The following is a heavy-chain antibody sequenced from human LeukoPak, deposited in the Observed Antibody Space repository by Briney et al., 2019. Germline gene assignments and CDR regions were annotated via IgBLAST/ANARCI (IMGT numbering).Heavy chain of an antibody. D-gene: IGHD4-17*01. CDR3: AKVADYGHYSYFDY. J-gene: IGHJ4*02. CDR1: RFTFSSYG. Sequence: GGSLRLSCAASRFTFSSYGMHWVRQAPGKGLEWVAAISFDGSNKYYADSVKGRFTISRDNSKNTLYLQMNSLRGEDTAVYYCAKVADYGHYSYFDYWGQGTLVTVSS. CDR2: ISFDGSNK. V-gene: IGHV3-30*18.